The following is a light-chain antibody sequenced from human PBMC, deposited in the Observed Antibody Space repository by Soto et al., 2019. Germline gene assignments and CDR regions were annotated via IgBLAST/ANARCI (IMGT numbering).Light chain of an antibody. J-gene: IGLJ3*02. CDR2: DVS. Sequence: QSALAQPASVSGSPGQSITISCTGTSSDICSYHYVSWYQHHPGKAPQLMIFDVSNRPSGVSHRFSGSKSGNTASLIISGLQAEDEADYYCSSYTSSSSWVFGGGTKLTVL. CDR1: SSDICSYHY. CDR3: SSYTSSSSWV. V-gene: IGLV2-14*03.